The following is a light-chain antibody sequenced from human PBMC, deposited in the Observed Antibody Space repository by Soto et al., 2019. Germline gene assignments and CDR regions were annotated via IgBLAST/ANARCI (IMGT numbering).Light chain of an antibody. Sequence: ELVLAQSPGTPSLSPGERAQLSCRASQSVSSSYLAWYQQKPGQAPRLLIYGASSRATGIPDRFSGSGSGTDFTLTISRLEPEDFAVYYCQQYGSSALTFGGGTKVDI. CDR1: QSVSSSY. CDR2: GAS. CDR3: QQYGSSALT. V-gene: IGKV3-20*01. J-gene: IGKJ4*01.